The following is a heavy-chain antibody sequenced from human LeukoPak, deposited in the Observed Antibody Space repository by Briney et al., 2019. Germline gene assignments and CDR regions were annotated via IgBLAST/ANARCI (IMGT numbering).Heavy chain of an antibody. D-gene: IGHD6-19*01. J-gene: IGHJ4*02. Sequence: GGSLRLSCAASGFTFSSHWMHWVRQALGKGLVWVSRISADVSVTTYADSVKGRFTISRDNAKNTLYLQMNSLRAEDTAVYYCARAHLAVAGRTADYWGQGTLVTVSS. CDR2: ISADVSVT. CDR3: ARAHLAVAGRTADY. CDR1: GFTFSSHW. V-gene: IGHV3-74*01.